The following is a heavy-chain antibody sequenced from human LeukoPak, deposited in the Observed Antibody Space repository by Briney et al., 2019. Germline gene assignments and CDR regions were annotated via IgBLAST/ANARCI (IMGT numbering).Heavy chain of an antibody. CDR2: IYYSGST. D-gene: IGHD1-1*01. V-gene: IGHV4-31*03. J-gene: IGHJ3*02. CDR3: ARFVYENWYGKDDAFDI. Sequence: PSQTLSLTCTVSGGSISSGGYYWSWIRQHPGKGLEWIGYIYYSGSTYYNPSLKSRVTISVDTSKNQFSLKLSSVTAADTAVYYCARFVYENWYGKDDAFDIWGQGTMVTVSS. CDR1: GGSISSGGYY.